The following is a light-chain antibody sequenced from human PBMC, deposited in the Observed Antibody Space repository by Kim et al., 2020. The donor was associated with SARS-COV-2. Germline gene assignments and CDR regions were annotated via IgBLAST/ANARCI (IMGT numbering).Light chain of an antibody. Sequence: ASVGDRVTIACRASQEIGNYLAWFQLKPGKAPKLLIYAVSALQTGIPARFSGSGSGTDFTLTVTSLEPEDVATYYCHKCDSAPKTFGQGTKVDIK. J-gene: IGKJ1*01. V-gene: IGKV1-27*01. CDR1: QEIGNY. CDR3: HKCDSAPKT. CDR2: AVS.